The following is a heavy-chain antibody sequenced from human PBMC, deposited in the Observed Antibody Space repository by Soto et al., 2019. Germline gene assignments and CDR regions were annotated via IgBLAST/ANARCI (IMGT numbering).Heavy chain of an antibody. Sequence: ASETLSLTCNVSGGSITGAYYWNWLRQHPGKGLEWIGSIHYRGSTYYNPSLQSRISISLDRSNNQFSLKLSSVTAADTAVYYCARVRDSFGLDVWGQGTTVTVSS. CDR3: ARVRDSFGLDV. CDR2: IHYRGST. CDR1: GGSITGAYY. J-gene: IGHJ6*02. D-gene: IGHD2-15*01. V-gene: IGHV4-31*03.